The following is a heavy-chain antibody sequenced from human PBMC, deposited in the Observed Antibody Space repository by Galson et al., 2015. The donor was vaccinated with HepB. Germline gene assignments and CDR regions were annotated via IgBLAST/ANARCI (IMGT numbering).Heavy chain of an antibody. V-gene: IGHV3-15*01. CDR1: EFSMSDAW. J-gene: IGHJ4*02. Sequence: SLRLSCAGSEFSMSDAWMSWVRQAPGRGLEWFGRIKRKSEGGTTDYGAPLKGRVSISRDESQNTLYLLMNGLETEDTAIYHCATGGHYFGAWGQGTLVTVSS. D-gene: IGHD3-10*01. CDR2: IKRKSEGGTT. CDR3: ATGGHYFGA.